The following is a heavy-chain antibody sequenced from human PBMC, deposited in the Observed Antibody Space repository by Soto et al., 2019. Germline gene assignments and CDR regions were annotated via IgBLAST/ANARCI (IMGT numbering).Heavy chain of an antibody. D-gene: IGHD1-26*01. J-gene: IGHJ6*03. V-gene: IGHV3-7*01. Sequence: EVQLVESGGGLVQPGGSLRLSCAASRFTSSSYWMSWVRQAPGTGLEWVANIKQDGSAQYYLGSVKGRFTISRDSAMNSVYLQMNSLRVEDTAVYDCASSGLGSYYYSYYMDVWGKVTAVTVS. CDR2: IKQDGSAQ. CDR3: ASSGLGSYYYSYYMDV. CDR1: RFTSSSYW.